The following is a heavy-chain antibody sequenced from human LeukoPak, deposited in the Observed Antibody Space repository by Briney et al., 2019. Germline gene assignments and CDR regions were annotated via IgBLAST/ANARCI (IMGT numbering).Heavy chain of an antibody. J-gene: IGHJ4*02. V-gene: IGHV3-48*01. Sequence: GGSLRLSCAASGFTFSSYSMNWVRQAPGKGLEWVSYISSSSSTIYYADSVKGRFTISRDNAKNSLYLQMNSLRAEDTAVYYCARDFGFPYCSSTSCYGTQNLGPIDYWGQGTLVTVSS. CDR1: GFTFSSYS. CDR2: ISSSSSTI. CDR3: ARDFGFPYCSSTSCYGTQNLGPIDY. D-gene: IGHD2-2*01.